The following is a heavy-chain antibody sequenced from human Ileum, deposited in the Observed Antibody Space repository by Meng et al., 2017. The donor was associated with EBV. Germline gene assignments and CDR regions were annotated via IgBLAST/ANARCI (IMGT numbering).Heavy chain of an antibody. V-gene: IGHV4-4*02. CDR2: IYYSGST. CDR1: GGSISSSNW. J-gene: IGHJ4*02. CDR3: ARGYGSGRDYFDY. D-gene: IGHD3-10*01. Sequence: QAQPQEPGPGLVKPSGPPSLTCAVSGGSISSSNWWNWVRQPPGKGLEWIGEIYYSGSTIYNPSLKSRVTISVDKSKNLFSLKLSSVTAADTAVYYCARGYGSGRDYFDYWGQGTLVTVSS.